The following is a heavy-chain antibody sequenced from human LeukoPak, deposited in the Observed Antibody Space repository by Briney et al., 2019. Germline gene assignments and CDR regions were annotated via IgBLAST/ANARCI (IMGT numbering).Heavy chain of an antibody. Sequence: GGSLRLSCAASGFTFSSYAMSWVRQAPGKGLEWVSGISGSGGSTYYADSVKGRFTISRDNSKNTLYLQMNSLRAGDTAVYYCANVPYDFWSGYSYYFDYWGQGALVTVSS. CDR2: ISGSGGST. CDR3: ANVPYDFWSGYSYYFDY. CDR1: GFTFSSYA. D-gene: IGHD3-3*01. V-gene: IGHV3-23*01. J-gene: IGHJ4*02.